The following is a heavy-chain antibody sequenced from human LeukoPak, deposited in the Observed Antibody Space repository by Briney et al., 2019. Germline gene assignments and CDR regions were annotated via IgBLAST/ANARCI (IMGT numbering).Heavy chain of an antibody. D-gene: IGHD3-3*01. J-gene: IGHJ4*02. V-gene: IGHV4-39*07. CDR1: GGSISTNNYY. CDR2: IYYSESR. Sequence: SETLSLTCFVSGGSISTNNYYWGWIRQPPGKGLEWIGSIYYSESRCYNPSLKSRVTISVDTSKNQFSLKLNSVTAADTAVYHCARELGDWRGYYMGHFDYWGQGMLVTVSS. CDR3: ARELGDWRGYYMGHFDY.